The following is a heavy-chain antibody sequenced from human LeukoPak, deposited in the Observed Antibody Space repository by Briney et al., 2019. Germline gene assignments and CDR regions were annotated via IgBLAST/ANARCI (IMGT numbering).Heavy chain of an antibody. CDR3: AKNINWLRGHSYAFDI. D-gene: IGHD5-12*01. V-gene: IGHV3-23*01. CDR1: GFTFSSYA. CDR2: ISGSGGST. Sequence: PGGSLRLSCTASGFTFSSYAMSWVRQAPGKGLEWVSAISGSGGSTYYADSVKGRFTISRDNSKNTLYLQMNSLRAEDTAVYYCAKNINWLRGHSYAFDIWGQGTMVTVSS. J-gene: IGHJ3*02.